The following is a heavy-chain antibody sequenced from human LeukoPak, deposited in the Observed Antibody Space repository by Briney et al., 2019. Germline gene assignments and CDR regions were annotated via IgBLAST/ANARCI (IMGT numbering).Heavy chain of an antibody. J-gene: IGHJ5*02. D-gene: IGHD2-2*01. Sequence: SETLSLTCAVSGGSISSSNWWSWVRQPPGQGLEWIGEIYHSGSINYNPSLKSRVTISVDKSKNQFSLKLSSVTAADTAVYYCARDASSVVVPAATSAQPNWFDPWGQGTLVTVSS. CDR2: IYHSGSI. V-gene: IGHV4-4*02. CDR1: GGSISSSNW. CDR3: ARDASSVVVPAATSAQPNWFDP.